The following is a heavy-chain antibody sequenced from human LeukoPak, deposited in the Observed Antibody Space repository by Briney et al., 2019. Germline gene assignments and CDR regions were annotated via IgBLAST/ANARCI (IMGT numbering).Heavy chain of an antibody. D-gene: IGHD3-3*01. CDR2: INHSGST. CDR1: GFTFSNYW. Sequence: PGGSLRLSCAASGFTFSNYWMSWVRQPPGKGLEWIGEINHSGSTNYNPSLKSRVTISVDTSKNQFSLKLSSVTAADTAVYYCARGDLAFDIWGQGTMVTVSS. V-gene: IGHV4-34*01. J-gene: IGHJ3*02. CDR3: ARGDLAFDI.